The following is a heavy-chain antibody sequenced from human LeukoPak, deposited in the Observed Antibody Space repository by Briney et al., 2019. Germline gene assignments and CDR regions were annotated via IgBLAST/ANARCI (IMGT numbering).Heavy chain of an antibody. D-gene: IGHD1-26*01. CDR3: ASQLHPPSNWFDP. CDR1: GGSISSYY. V-gene: IGHV4-59*01. CDR2: IYYSGST. J-gene: IGHJ5*02. Sequence: SETLSLTCTVSGGSISSYYWSWIRQPPGKGLEWIGNIYYSGSTNYNPSLKSRVTISVDTSKNQFSLKLSSVTAADTAVYYCASQLHPPSNWFDPWGQGTLVTVSS.